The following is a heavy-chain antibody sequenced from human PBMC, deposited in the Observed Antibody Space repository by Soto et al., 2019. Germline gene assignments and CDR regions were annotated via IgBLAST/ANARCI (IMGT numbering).Heavy chain of an antibody. CDR3: AKVGSRYYDSSGYSLDY. CDR1: GFTFSSYG. V-gene: IGHV3-30*18. CDR2: ISYDGSNK. J-gene: IGHJ4*02. Sequence: PGGSLRLSCAASGFTFSSYGMHWVRQAPGKGLEWVAVISYDGSNKYYADSVKGRFTISRDNSKNTLYLQMNSLRAEDTAVYYCAKVGSRYYDSSGYSLDYWGQGTLVTVSS. D-gene: IGHD3-22*01.